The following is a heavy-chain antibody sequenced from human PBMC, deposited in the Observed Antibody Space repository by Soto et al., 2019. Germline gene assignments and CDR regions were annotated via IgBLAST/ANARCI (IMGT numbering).Heavy chain of an antibody. CDR3: AKRGDIVEVSRTFVGYGMDV. CDR1: GFTFRNYA. Sequence: VQLVESGGGVVQPGRSLRLSCAASGFTFRNYAMSWVRQAPGKGLEWVSRISGNGGDINYADSVKGRFTISRDNSKNTLYLQMNSLRAEDTAVYYCAKRGDIVEVSRTFVGYGMDVWGQGTTVTVSS. V-gene: IGHV3-23*04. D-gene: IGHD2-2*01. J-gene: IGHJ6*02. CDR2: ISGNGGDI.